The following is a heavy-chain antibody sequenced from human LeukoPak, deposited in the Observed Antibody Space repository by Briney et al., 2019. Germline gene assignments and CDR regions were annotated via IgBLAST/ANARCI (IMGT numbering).Heavy chain of an antibody. D-gene: IGHD3-3*01. CDR3: ATMGYDFWSGYLPDY. Sequence: GGSLRLSCAASGFTFSSYAMSWVRQAPRKGLEWVSTVSGSGGSTDYADSVKGRFTISRDNSKNTLYLQMDSLGAEDTAEYYCATMGYDFWSGYLPDYWGQGTLVTVSS. V-gene: IGHV3-23*01. CDR2: VSGSGGST. CDR1: GFTFSSYA. J-gene: IGHJ4*02.